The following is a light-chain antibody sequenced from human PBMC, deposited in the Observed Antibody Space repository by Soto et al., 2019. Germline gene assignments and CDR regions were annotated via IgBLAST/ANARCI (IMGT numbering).Light chain of an antibody. CDR3: HQRQRWPRT. Sequence: IVLTQSPGTLYLSPGERATLSCRASQSVSSSYLAWYQQKPGQAPRLLIYGASSRDTGIPDRFSGSGSRTDFTLTITRLEPEDVAFDYCHQRQRWPRTFGQGTKVDIK. CDR2: GAS. V-gene: IGKV3-20*01. CDR1: QSVSSSY. J-gene: IGKJ1*01.